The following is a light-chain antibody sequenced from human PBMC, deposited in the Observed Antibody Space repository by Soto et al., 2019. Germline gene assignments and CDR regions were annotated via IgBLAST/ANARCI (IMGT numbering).Light chain of an antibody. V-gene: IGKV1-39*01. Sequence: DIQMTQSPSSLSASVGDRVTITCRASQSISSYLNWYQQKPGKAPKLLIYAASSLQGGVPSMFSGSGSRTDFTLIISSLQPEDFSTYYCQQSYSTPPTFGQGTKLEIK. CDR1: QSISSY. CDR2: AAS. J-gene: IGKJ2*01. CDR3: QQSYSTPPT.